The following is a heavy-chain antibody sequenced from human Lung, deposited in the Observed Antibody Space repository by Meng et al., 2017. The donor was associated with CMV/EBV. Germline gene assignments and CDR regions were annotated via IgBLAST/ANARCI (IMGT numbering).Heavy chain of an antibody. D-gene: IGHD3-10*01. J-gene: IGHJ1*01. V-gene: IGHV4-55*02. Sequence: QWQLGGSGLALVTPAETLTLTCSVAGDSITNQYWWSLLRQPPGKGIERIWENPHRGSSAYNSSLKSRTSMSIDKYKHQFLLKLTSVTAGDTAVYHCLRRSGGSVWGQGTLVTVSS. CDR3: LRRSGGSV. CDR2: NPHRGSS. CDR1: GDSITNQYW.